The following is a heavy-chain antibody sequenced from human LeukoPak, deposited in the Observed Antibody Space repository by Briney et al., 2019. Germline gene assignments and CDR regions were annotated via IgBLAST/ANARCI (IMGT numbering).Heavy chain of an antibody. CDR3: ARDLHGAFDI. CDR1: GFTFSSYW. V-gene: IGHV3-74*01. Sequence: GGSLRLSCAASGFTFSSYWRYWARQAPGKGLEWVSRSNSDGSDTIYADSVKGRFTISRDNAKNTLYLQMNSLRAEDTAVYYCARDLHGAFDIWGQGTMVTVSS. J-gene: IGHJ3*02. CDR2: SNSDGSDT.